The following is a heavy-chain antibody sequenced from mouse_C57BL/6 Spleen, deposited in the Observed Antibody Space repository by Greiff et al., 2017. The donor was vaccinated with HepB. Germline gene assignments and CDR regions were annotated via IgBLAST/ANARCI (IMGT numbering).Heavy chain of an antibody. Sequence: DVQLQESGPGLVKPSQSLSLTCSVTGYSITSGYYWNWIRQFPGNKLEWMGYISYDGSNNYNPSLKNRISITRDTSKNQFFLKLNSVTTEDTATYYCARRGGYYGCSSYFDYWGQGTTLTVSS. V-gene: IGHV3-6*01. CDR2: ISYDGSN. J-gene: IGHJ2*01. CDR3: ARRGGYYGCSSYFDY. D-gene: IGHD1-1*01. CDR1: GYSITSGYY.